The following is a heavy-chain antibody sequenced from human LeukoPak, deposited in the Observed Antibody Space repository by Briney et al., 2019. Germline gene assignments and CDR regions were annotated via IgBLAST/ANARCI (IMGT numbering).Heavy chain of an antibody. CDR2: IYYSGST. J-gene: IGHJ4*02. V-gene: IGHV4-59*08. Sequence: SETLSLTCTVSGGSISSYYWSWIRQPPGKGLEWIGYIYYSGSTNYSPSLKSRVTISVDTSKNQFSLKLSSVTAADTAVYYCARTDEYCGGDCYHFDYWGQGTLVTVSS. CDR1: GGSISSYY. CDR3: ARTDEYCGGDCYHFDY. D-gene: IGHD2-21*01.